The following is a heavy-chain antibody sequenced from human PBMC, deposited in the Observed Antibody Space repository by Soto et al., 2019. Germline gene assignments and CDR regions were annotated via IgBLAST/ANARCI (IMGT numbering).Heavy chain of an antibody. CDR3: AKDPSTAYSSSFFFDY. CDR1: GFTFSSYA. CDR2: ISGSGGST. Sequence: PGGSLRLSCAASGFTFSSYAMSWVRQAPGKGLEWVSAISGSGGSTYYADSVKGRFTISRDNSKNTLYLQMNSLRAEDTAVYYCAKDPSTAYSSSFFFDYWGQGTLVTVSS. J-gene: IGHJ4*02. D-gene: IGHD6-6*01. V-gene: IGHV3-23*01.